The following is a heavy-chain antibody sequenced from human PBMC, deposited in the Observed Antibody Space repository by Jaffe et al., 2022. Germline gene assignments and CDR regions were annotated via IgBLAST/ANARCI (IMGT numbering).Heavy chain of an antibody. CDR3: VTLPRARRGQGSSWASPTLDY. J-gene: IGHJ4*02. D-gene: IGHD3-16*01. V-gene: IGHV5-51*03. CDR1: GYSFTSYW. CDR2: IYPGDSDT. Sequence: EVQLVQSGAEVKKPGESLKISCKGSGYSFTSYWIGWVRQMPGKGLEWMGIIYPGDSDTRYSPSFQGQVTISADKSISTAYLQWSSLKASDTAMYYCVTLPRARRGQGSSWASPTLDYWGQGTLVTVSS.